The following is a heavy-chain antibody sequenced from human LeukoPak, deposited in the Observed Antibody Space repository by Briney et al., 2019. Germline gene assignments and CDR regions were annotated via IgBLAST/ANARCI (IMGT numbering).Heavy chain of an antibody. Sequence: PSETLPLTCTVSGGSISSHYWSWIRQPPGKGLEWIGYIYYSGTTNYSPSLKSRVTISVDTSKTQFSLKLSSVTAADTAVYYCARLVGGTGYFDYWGQGALVTVSS. CDR1: GGSISSHY. CDR2: IYYSGTT. D-gene: IGHD3-9*01. V-gene: IGHV4-59*11. J-gene: IGHJ4*02. CDR3: ARLVGGTGYFDY.